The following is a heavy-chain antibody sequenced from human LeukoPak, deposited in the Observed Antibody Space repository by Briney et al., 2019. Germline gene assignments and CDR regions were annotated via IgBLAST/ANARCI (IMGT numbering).Heavy chain of an antibody. D-gene: IGHD5-24*01. J-gene: IGHJ4*02. Sequence: GGSLRLSCAASGFTFNIYEMNWVRQAPGKGLEWVSYISSSGSTIYYADSVKGRFTISRDNAKNSLYLQMNSLRAEDTAVYYCARDGYNSHFDYWGQGTLVTVSS. V-gene: IGHV3-48*03. CDR3: ARDGYNSHFDY. CDR2: ISSSGSTI. CDR1: GFTFNIYE.